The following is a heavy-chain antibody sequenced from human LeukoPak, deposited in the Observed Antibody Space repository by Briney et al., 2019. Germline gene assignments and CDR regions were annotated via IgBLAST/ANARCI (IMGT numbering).Heavy chain of an antibody. V-gene: IGHV3-30*04. Sequence: GGSLRLSCAASGFTFSSYAMHWVRQAPGKGLEWVARMSYDGSNILYADSVKGRFTISRDNSKNTLYLQMNSLRPQDTAVYYCASEPTGYNSGWYRYFQHRGQGTLVTVSS. J-gene: IGHJ1*01. D-gene: IGHD6-19*01. CDR2: MSYDGSNI. CDR3: ASEPTGYNSGWYRYFQH. CDR1: GFTFSSYA.